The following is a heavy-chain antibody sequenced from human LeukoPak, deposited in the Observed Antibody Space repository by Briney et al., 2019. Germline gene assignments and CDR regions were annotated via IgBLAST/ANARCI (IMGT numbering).Heavy chain of an antibody. J-gene: IGHJ4*02. D-gene: IGHD1-1*01. CDR1: GGSITTFY. V-gene: IGHV4-59*13. CDR2: IHYTGST. Sequence: SETLSLTCTFSGGSITTFYWSWIRQPPGQRLEWIGYIHYTGSTNYNPSLKSRVTISIDTSKNQFSLQLTSVTAADTAVYYCASASNNYYFDFWGQGTLVTASS. CDR3: ASASNNYYFDF.